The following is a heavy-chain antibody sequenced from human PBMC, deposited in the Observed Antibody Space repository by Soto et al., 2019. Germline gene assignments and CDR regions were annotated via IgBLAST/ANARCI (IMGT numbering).Heavy chain of an antibody. CDR3: ARDYGDYASYYYYGMDV. Sequence: ASVKVSCKASGYTFTGYYMHWVRQATGQGLEWMGWMNPNSGNTGYAQKFQGRVTMTRNTSISTAYMELSSLRSEDTAVYYCARDYGDYASYYYYGMDVWGQGTTVTVSS. CDR1: GYTFTGYY. CDR2: MNPNSGNT. J-gene: IGHJ6*02. V-gene: IGHV1-8*02. D-gene: IGHD4-17*01.